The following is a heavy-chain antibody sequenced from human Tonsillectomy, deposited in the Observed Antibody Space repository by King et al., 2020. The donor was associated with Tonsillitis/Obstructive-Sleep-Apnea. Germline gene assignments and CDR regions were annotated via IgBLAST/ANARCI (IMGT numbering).Heavy chain of an antibody. CDR2: VTHTGNT. J-gene: IGHJ6*03. V-gene: IGHV4-34*01. CDR1: GGSFSDSY. Sequence: VQLQQWGAGLLKPSETLSLTCAVYGGSFSDSYWTWVRQTPGKGLEWIGEVTHTGNTNSNPSLTSRVTISVDTSKNQFSLHLRSVTAADTAVYYCARGHLETFPDYYFYYYMDVWGKGTTVIVSS. D-gene: IGHD1-14*01. CDR3: ARGHLETFPDYYFYYYMDV.